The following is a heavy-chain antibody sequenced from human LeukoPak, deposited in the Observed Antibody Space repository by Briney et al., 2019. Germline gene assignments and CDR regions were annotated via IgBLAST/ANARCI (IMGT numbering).Heavy chain of an antibody. V-gene: IGHV4-59*01. CDR1: GGSLHNYY. CDR2: IDYSGST. Sequence: SETLSLTCTVSGGSLHNYYWSWIRQPPGKGLEWIGYIDYSGSTNYNPSLKSRVTISVDTSQNQFSLKLSSVTAADTAVYYCARDRASGSGKYYFDYWGQGTLVTVSA. CDR3: ARDRASGSGKYYFDY. D-gene: IGHD3-10*01. J-gene: IGHJ4*02.